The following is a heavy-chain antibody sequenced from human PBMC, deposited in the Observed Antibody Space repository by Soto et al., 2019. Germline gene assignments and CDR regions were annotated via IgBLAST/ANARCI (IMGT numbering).Heavy chain of an antibody. Sequence: ASVKVSCEASGYTVTSYDINWVRQATGQGLEWMGWMNPNSGNTGYAQKFQGRVTMTRNTSISTAYMELSSLRSEDTAVYYCARGVRFVNWNYFLDYWGQGTLVTVSS. CDR1: GYTVTSYD. D-gene: IGHD1-7*01. V-gene: IGHV1-8*01. CDR3: ARGVRFVNWNYFLDY. CDR2: MNPNSGNT. J-gene: IGHJ4*02.